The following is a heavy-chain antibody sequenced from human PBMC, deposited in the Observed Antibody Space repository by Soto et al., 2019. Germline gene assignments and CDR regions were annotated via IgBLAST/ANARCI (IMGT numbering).Heavy chain of an antibody. Sequence: GASVKVSCKASGGTFSSYTISWVRQAPGQGLEWMGRIIPILGIANYAQKFQGRVTITADKSTSTAYMELSSLRSEDTAVYYCARDFEPAASFNSFDPWGQGTLVTVSS. CDR1: GGTFSSYT. CDR2: IIPILGIA. D-gene: IGHD2-2*01. CDR3: ARDFEPAASFNSFDP. J-gene: IGHJ5*02. V-gene: IGHV1-69*04.